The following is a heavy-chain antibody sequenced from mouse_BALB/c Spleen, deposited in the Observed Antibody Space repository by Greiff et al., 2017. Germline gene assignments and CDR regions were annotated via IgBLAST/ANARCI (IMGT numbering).Heavy chain of an antibody. J-gene: IGHJ3*01. CDR1: GYTFTSYY. CDR3: TRSGNYYGSSSWFAD. Sequence: QVQLQQSGAELVKPGASVKLSCKASGYTFTSYYMYWVKQRPGQGLEWIGEINPSNGGTNFNEKFKSKATLTVDKSSSTAYMQLSSLTSEDSAVYYCTRSGNYYGSSSWFADWGQGTLVTVSA. D-gene: IGHD1-1*01. V-gene: IGHV1S81*02. CDR2: INPSNGGT.